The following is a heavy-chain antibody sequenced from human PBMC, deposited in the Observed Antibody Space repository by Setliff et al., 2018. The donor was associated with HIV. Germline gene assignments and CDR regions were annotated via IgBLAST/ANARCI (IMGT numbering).Heavy chain of an antibody. CDR1: GYSFSDYW. V-gene: IGHV5-51*01. CDR2: IYPGDSVT. Sequence: PGESLKISCKASGYSFSDYWIGWVRQMPGKGLEWIGVIYPGDSVTRYGPSFQGQVTISADKSISTAYLQWSSLKASDTAMYYCARAGSFDPYYYMDVWGKGTTVTVSS. D-gene: IGHD3-10*01. CDR3: ARAGSFDPYYYMDV. J-gene: IGHJ6*03.